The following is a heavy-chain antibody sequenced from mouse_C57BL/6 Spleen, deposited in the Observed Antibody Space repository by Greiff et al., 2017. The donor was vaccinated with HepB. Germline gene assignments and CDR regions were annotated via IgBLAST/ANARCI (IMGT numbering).Heavy chain of an antibody. D-gene: IGHD1-2*01. V-gene: IGHV1-53*01. CDR1: GYTFTSYW. CDR3: ARWRLHHLYWYFEV. CDR2: INPSNGGT. Sequence: VQLQQSGTELVKPGASVKLSCKASGYTFTSYWMHWVKQRPGQGLEWIGNINPSNGGTNYNEKFKSKATLTVDKSSSTAYMQLSSLTSEDSAVYYCARWRLHHLYWYFEVWGTGTTVTVSS. J-gene: IGHJ1*03.